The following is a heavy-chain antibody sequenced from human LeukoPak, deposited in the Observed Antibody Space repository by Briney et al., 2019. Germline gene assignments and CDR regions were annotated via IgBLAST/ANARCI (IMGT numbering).Heavy chain of an antibody. V-gene: IGHV5-51*01. CDR3: ARAAVGYSSGWYLRVDAFDI. Sequence: GESLKISCKASGYSFRNYWIGWGRQMPGKGPEWMGIIYPGDSDTRYSPSFQGQVTISADKSISTAYLQWSSLKASDTAMYYCARAAVGYSSGWYLRVDAFDIWGQGTMVTVSS. CDR1: GYSFRNYW. J-gene: IGHJ3*02. D-gene: IGHD6-19*01. CDR2: IYPGDSDT.